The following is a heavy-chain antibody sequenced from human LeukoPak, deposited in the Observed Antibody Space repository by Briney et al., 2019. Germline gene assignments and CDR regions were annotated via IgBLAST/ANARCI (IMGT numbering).Heavy chain of an antibody. CDR2: ISAYNGNT. Sequence: ASVKVSCTASGYTFTSYGISWVRQAPGQGLEWMGWISAYNGNTNYAQKLQGRVTMTTDTSTSTAYMELRSLRSDDTAVYYCARDGRGYSHDLSYYYGMDVWGQGTTVTVSS. V-gene: IGHV1-18*01. CDR1: GYTFTSYG. J-gene: IGHJ6*02. CDR3: ARDGRGYSHDLSYYYGMDV. D-gene: IGHD5-18*01.